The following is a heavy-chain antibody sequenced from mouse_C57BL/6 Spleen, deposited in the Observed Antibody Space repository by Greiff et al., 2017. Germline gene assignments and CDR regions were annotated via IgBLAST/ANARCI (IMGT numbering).Heavy chain of an antibody. J-gene: IGHJ3*01. Sequence: EVMLVESGGGLVKPGGSLKLSCAASGFTFSDYGMHWVRQAPEKGLEWVAYISSGSSTIYYADTVTGRFTISRDNAKNTLFLQMTSLRSEDTAMYYCARDYGSSWFAYWGQGTLVTVSA. CDR3: ARDYGSSWFAY. D-gene: IGHD1-1*01. CDR2: ISSGSSTI. V-gene: IGHV5-17*01. CDR1: GFTFSDYG.